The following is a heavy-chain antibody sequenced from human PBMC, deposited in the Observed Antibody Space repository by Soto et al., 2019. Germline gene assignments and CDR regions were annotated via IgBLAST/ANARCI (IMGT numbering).Heavy chain of an antibody. J-gene: IGHJ4*02. CDR1: GFIFSNYA. V-gene: IGHV3-23*01. D-gene: IGHD2-21*01. CDR3: ARGRKYCGPTTCFQYFHY. Sequence: EVQLLDSGGGLVQPGGSLRLSCTTSGFIFSNYAMNWVRQAPGKGLERVSVISDNGGSTYYADSVKGRFTITRDYSKTTIYPHMNSLSPEDTAVYYCARGRKYCGPTTCFQYFHYWGQGTLVTVSS. CDR2: ISDNGGST.